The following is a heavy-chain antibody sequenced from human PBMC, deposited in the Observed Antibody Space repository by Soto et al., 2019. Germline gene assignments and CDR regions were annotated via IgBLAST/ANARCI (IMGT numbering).Heavy chain of an antibody. J-gene: IGHJ6*02. Sequence: SETLSLTCTVSGGSISGYYWSWIRQPPGKGLEWIGYIYYSGSTNYNPSLKSRVTISVDTSKNQFSLKLSSVTAADTAVYYCARLRPDYGDYAQYYYYGMDVWGQGTTVTVSS. V-gene: IGHV4-59*01. CDR2: IYYSGST. CDR1: GGSISGYY. D-gene: IGHD4-17*01. CDR3: ARLRPDYGDYAQYYYYGMDV.